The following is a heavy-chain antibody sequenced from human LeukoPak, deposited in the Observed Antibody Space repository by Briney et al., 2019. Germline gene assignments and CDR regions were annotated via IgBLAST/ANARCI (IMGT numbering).Heavy chain of an antibody. CDR2: IYWDDDK. D-gene: IGHD3-22*01. Sequence: ESGPTLVKPTQTLTLTCTFSGLSLSTSGVGVGWIRRPPGKALEWLALIYWDDDKRYSPSLKSRLTITKDTSKNQVVLTMTNMDPVDTATYYCAHRALVYHSSGSYFDYWGQGTLVTVSS. J-gene: IGHJ4*02. CDR1: GLSLSTSGVG. V-gene: IGHV2-5*02. CDR3: AHRALVYHSSGSYFDY.